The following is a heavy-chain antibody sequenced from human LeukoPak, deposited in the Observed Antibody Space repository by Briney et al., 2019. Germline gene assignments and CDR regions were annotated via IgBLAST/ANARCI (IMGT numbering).Heavy chain of an antibody. J-gene: IGHJ4*02. V-gene: IGHV4-59*11. CDR1: GGSINSHY. CDR3: ARDYGDYVYYFDY. Sequence: SETLSLTCSVSGGSINSHYWSWIRQPPGKRLEWIGYIFNTGNTNYNPSLGSRVTISVDTSKNQFSLKLSSVTAADTAVYYCARDYGDYVYYFDYWGQGTLVTVSS. D-gene: IGHD4-17*01. CDR2: IFNTGNT.